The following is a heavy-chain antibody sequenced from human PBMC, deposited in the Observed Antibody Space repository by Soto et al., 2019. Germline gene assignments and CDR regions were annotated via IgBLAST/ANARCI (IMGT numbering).Heavy chain of an antibody. Sequence: QVHLVESGGGVVQPGGSLRLSCAASGFTFSAFGMHWVRQDPGKGPERLAGISHEGNSKHYADSVKGRFTISRENAKNTLSLLMDSLRTEDTALYYCAKTITLSPSDDSRGRGALIDHRGQGPLVTVSS. CDR2: ISHEGNSK. CDR3: AKTITLSPSDDSRGRGALIDH. J-gene: IGHJ4*02. V-gene: IGHV3-30*18. CDR1: GFTFSAFG. D-gene: IGHD6-19*01.